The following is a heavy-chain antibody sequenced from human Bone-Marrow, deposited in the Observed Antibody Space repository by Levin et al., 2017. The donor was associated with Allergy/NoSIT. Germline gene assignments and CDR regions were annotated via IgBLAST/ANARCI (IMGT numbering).Heavy chain of an antibody. J-gene: IGHJ6*02. Sequence: LSLTCAASGFTFNSYDMHWVRHVTGKGLEWVSSLGSAGDTYYPDSVRGRFTISRDNAKNSLYLQMNSLRAGDTAVYYCVRSDEGGMDVWGQGTTVTVSS. CDR3: VRSDEGGMDV. V-gene: IGHV3-13*01. CDR1: GFTFNSYD. CDR2: LGSAGDT.